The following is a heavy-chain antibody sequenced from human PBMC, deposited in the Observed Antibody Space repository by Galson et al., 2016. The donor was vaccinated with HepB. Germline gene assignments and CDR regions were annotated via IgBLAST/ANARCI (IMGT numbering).Heavy chain of an antibody. J-gene: IGHJ3*02. V-gene: IGHV3-30*18. CDR1: GFTFSSYG. CDR3: AKDGAFSDTWYTRVMHAFEI. D-gene: IGHD3-3*02. CDR2: ISYDGSNK. Sequence: SLRLSCAASGFTFSSYGMHWVRQAPGKGLEWVAVISYDGSNKYYAASVKGRFTTSRDNSRNTLYVQMNSLRAEDTAVYYCAKDGAFSDTWYTRVMHAFEIWGQGTMVTVSS.